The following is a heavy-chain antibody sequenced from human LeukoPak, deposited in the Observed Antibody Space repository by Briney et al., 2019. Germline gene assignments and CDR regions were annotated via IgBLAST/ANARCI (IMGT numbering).Heavy chain of an antibody. Sequence: GSLRLSCAASGFTLTSSAMHWVRQAPGKGLEWVALISSRGNEIVHTNSVKGRFTISRDTSKNTLYLQMNDLRVDDTAVYYCAKDPPSSWTFDHWGQGILVTVSS. CDR2: ISSRGNEI. J-gene: IGHJ4*02. CDR1: GFTLTSSA. D-gene: IGHD3/OR15-3a*01. V-gene: IGHV3-30*18. CDR3: AKDPPSSWTFDH.